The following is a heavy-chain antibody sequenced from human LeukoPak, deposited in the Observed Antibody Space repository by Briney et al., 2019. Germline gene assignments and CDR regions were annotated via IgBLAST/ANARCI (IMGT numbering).Heavy chain of an antibody. CDR1: GGSISSYY. Sequence: SETLSLTCTVSGGSISSYYWSWIRQPAGKGLEWIGRIYTSGSTYYNPSLKSRVTMSVDTSKNQFSLKLSSVTAADTAVYYCARVGSHGTDAANYYYYMDVWGKGTTVTVSS. J-gene: IGHJ6*03. V-gene: IGHV4-4*07. CDR3: ARVGSHGTDAANYYYYMDV. D-gene: IGHD1-26*01. CDR2: IYTSGST.